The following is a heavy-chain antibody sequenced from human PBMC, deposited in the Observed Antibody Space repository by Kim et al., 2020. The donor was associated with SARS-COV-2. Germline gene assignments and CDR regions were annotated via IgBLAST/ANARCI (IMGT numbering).Heavy chain of an antibody. CDR1: GGSISSSSYY. J-gene: IGHJ5*02. D-gene: IGHD3-16*01. V-gene: IGHV4-39*01. CDR3: ARADYDYVWGSLWFDP. Sequence: SETLSLTCTVSGGSISSSSYYWGWIRQPPGKGLEWIGSIYYSGSTYYNPSLKSRVTISVDTSKNQFSLKLSSVTAADTAVYYCARADYDYVWGSLWFDPWGQGTLVTVSS. CDR2: IYYSGST.